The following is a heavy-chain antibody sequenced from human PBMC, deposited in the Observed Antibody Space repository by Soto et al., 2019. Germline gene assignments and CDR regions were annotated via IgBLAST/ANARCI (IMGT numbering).Heavy chain of an antibody. CDR1: GYTFTSYG. D-gene: IGHD3-22*01. J-gene: IGHJ4*02. Sequence: ASVKVSCKASGYTFTSYGISWVRQAPGQGLEWMGWISAFNGNTYYAQKLQGRVTMTTDTSTSTAYMELRSLRSDDTAVYYCARNYDSSGTGRPFSIWGQGTLVTVS. CDR3: ARNYDSSGTGRPFSI. CDR2: ISAFNGNT. V-gene: IGHV1-18*01.